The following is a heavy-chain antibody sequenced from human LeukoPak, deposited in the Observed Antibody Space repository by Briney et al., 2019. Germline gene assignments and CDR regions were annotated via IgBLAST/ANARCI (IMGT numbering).Heavy chain of an antibody. Sequence: PGGSLRPSCALSLVALSTYGMHWVRQAPGKGMGWVAFLRYDGTNKLYGDSVKGRFTISRDSSKISLFLQMSSLRREDTAVYYCVKDGYRGAYFSNPNEVLTHLDYWGQGTVVTVS. D-gene: IGHD1-26*01. CDR3: VKDGYRGAYFSNPNEVLTHLDY. J-gene: IGHJ4*02. CDR1: LVALSTYG. V-gene: IGHV3-30*02. CDR2: LRYDGTNK.